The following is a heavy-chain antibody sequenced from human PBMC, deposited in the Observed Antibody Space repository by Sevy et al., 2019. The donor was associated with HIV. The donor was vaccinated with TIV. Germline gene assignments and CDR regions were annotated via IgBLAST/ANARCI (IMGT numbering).Heavy chain of an antibody. Sequence: GGSLRLSCAASGFTFSSYWMTWVRQAPGKGLEWVANIKEDGSDKYYVDSVKGRFTISRDNAKNSLYLQMNSLRAEDTAVYYCARDCRSSLDYWGQGTLVTVSS. V-gene: IGHV3-7*03. CDR3: ARDCRSSLDY. CDR2: IKEDGSDK. CDR1: GFTFSSYW. J-gene: IGHJ4*02. D-gene: IGHD6-13*01.